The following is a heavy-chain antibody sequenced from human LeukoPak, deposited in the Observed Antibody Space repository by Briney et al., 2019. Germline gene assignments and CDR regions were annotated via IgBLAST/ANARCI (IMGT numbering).Heavy chain of an antibody. CDR2: IYYSGST. Sequence: SETLSLTCTVSGGSISSSSYYWGWIRQPPGKGLEWIGSIYYSGSTYYNPSLKSRVTISVDTSKNQFSLKLSSVTAADTAVYYCARDWGSSDYPDYWGQGTLVTVSS. CDR1: GGSISSSSYY. J-gene: IGHJ4*02. V-gene: IGHV4-39*02. D-gene: IGHD3-22*01. CDR3: ARDWGSSDYPDY.